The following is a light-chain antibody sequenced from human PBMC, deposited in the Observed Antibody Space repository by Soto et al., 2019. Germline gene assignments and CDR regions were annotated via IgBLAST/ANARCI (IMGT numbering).Light chain of an antibody. J-gene: IGKJ1*01. V-gene: IGKV1-39*01. CDR2: AAS. CDR3: QQLNSYPRT. CDR1: QGISSY. Sequence: DIQMTQSPSSLSASVGDRVTITCRASQGISSYLNWYQQKPGIAPKVLIYAASTLQRDVPSRFSGSGSGTDFTLTISSLQPEDFATYYCQQLNSYPRTFGQGTKVEIK.